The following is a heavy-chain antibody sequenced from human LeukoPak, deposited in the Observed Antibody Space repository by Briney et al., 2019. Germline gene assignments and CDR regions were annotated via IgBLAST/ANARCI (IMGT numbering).Heavy chain of an antibody. CDR1: GYSFTNYD. D-gene: IGHD6-13*01. CDR3: AKGGGSSSWLTWIYFDY. V-gene: IGHV1-8*03. CDR2: MNPKSGDT. Sequence: ASVKVSCKASGYSFTNYDINWVRQATGQGLEWMGWMNPKSGDTGYSQKFQGRVFITRDTSINTAYMELSSLGSDDTAVYYCAKGGGSSSWLTWIYFDYWGQGTLVTVSS. J-gene: IGHJ4*02.